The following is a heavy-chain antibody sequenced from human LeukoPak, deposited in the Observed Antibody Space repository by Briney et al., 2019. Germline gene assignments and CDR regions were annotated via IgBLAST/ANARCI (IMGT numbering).Heavy chain of an antibody. J-gene: IGHJ5*01. CDR3: AKEGTYGHTFNTWFDS. CDR2: INSDGSIT. V-gene: IGHV3-74*01. Sequence: PGGSLRLSCAASGFTFSSYWMHWVRQAPGKGLVWVSRINSDGSITDYADSVKGRFTISRDNAKNTLYLQMNSLRPEDTAVYYCAKEGTYGHTFNTWFDSWGQGTLVTVSS. CDR1: GFTFSSYW. D-gene: IGHD3-10*01.